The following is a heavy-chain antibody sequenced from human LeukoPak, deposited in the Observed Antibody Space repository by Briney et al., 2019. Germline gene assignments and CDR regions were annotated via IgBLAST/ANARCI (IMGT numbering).Heavy chain of an antibody. CDR2: IYYSGST. Sequence: ASETLSLTCTVSGGSISSGDYSWSWIRQPPGKGLEWIGYIYYSGSTYYNPSLKSRVTISVDTSKNQFSLKLSSVTAADTAVYYCARPYSSGWYWDYFDYWGQGTLVTVSS. CDR1: GGSISSGDYS. V-gene: IGHV4-30-4*01. CDR3: ARPYSSGWYWDYFDY. D-gene: IGHD6-19*01. J-gene: IGHJ4*02.